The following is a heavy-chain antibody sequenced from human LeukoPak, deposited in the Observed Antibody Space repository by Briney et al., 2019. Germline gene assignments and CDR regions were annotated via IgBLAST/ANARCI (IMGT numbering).Heavy chain of an antibody. CDR3: ARGLAGSLLWFGELPYYFDY. CDR1: GGSFSGYY. V-gene: IGHV4-34*01. Sequence: SETPSLTCAVYGGSFSGYYWSWIRQPPGKGLEWIGEINHSGSTNYNPSLKSRVTISVDTSKNQFSLKLSSVTAADTAVYYCARGLAGSLLWFGELPYYFDYWGQGTLVTVSS. D-gene: IGHD3-10*01. CDR2: INHSGST. J-gene: IGHJ4*02.